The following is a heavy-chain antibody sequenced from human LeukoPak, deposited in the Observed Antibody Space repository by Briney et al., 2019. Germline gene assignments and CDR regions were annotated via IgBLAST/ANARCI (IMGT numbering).Heavy chain of an antibody. CDR1: GFTFSTSA. CDR3: AAELYGVYTDCCTFHL. J-gene: IGHJ3*01. Sequence: GAAVKVSCKPSGFTFSTSAVQWVRQARGQRLEGIGWIIVGSGATNYAQSLQGRFTITRDMSTNTAYMELSSLGSEDSAVYYCAAELYGVYTDCCTFHLWGQGTLVTVSS. V-gene: IGHV1-58*01. CDR2: IIVGSGAT. D-gene: IGHD2-8*01.